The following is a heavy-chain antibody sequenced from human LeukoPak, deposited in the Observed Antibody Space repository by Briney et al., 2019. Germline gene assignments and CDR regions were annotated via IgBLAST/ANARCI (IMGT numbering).Heavy chain of an antibody. CDR1: GFTVSTNY. J-gene: IGHJ4*02. D-gene: IGHD5-24*01. V-gene: IGHV3-66*01. Sequence: GGSLRLSCAASGFTVSTNYMSWVRQARGKGLEWVSLIYSGGSIYSGDSVKGRFSISRDISKNTLYLQMNSLRVEDTAVYYCARRETLRDGSNYSDEYWGQGTLVTVSS. CDR3: ARRETLRDGSNYSDEY. CDR2: IYSGGSI.